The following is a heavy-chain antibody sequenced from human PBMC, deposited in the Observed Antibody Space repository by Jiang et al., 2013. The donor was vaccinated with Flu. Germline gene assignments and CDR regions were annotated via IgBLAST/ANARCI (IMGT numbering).Heavy chain of an antibody. V-gene: IGHV3-30-3*01. CDR3: ARDQGGDYGDYFGIDY. Sequence: VQLLESGGGVVQPGRSLRLSCAASGFTFSSYAMHWVRQAPGKGLEWVAVISYDGSNKYYADSVKGRFTISRDNSKNTLYLQMNSLRAEDTAVYYCARDQGGDYGDYFGIDYWGQGTLVTVSS. CDR1: GFTFSSYA. J-gene: IGHJ4*02. CDR2: ISYDGSNK. D-gene: IGHD4-17*01.